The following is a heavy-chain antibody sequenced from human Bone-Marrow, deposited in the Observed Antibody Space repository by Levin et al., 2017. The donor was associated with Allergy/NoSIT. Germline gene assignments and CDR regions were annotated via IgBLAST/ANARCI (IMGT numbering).Heavy chain of an antibody. CDR3: ARALYMVTSVSHYYGVDV. D-gene: IGHD2-21*02. CDR2: IIPGSDKV. CDR1: GGAFSTYS. V-gene: IGHV1-69*13. Sequence: RASVKVSCKASGGAFSTYSITWVRQAPGQGLEWLGGIIPGSDKVNVALKFQGRITLTADESTATAYMELSGLRYDDTAVYYCARALYMVTSVSHYYGVDVWGQGTTVTVSS. J-gene: IGHJ6*02.